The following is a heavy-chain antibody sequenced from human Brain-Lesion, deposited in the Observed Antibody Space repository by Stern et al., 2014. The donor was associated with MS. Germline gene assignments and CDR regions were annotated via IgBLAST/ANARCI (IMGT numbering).Heavy chain of an antibody. J-gene: IGHJ4*02. Sequence: EVQLVESGGGVAQPGGSLRLSCAASGFTFDDYAMHWVRQAPGKGLEWVTLITWDGGSTSYTDSVKGRFSISRDNRKSFLYLQMNSLRPEDTALYYCAGGLGFWGRGTLVTVSS. CDR2: ITWDGGST. CDR1: GFTFDDYA. CDR3: AGGLGF. V-gene: IGHV3-43D*03. D-gene: IGHD2-21*01.